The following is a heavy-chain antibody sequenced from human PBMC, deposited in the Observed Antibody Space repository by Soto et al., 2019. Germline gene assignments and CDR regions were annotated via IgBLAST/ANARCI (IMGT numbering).Heavy chain of an antibody. V-gene: IGHV3-9*01. CDR3: AKDRATAMAFGSLLYGMDV. J-gene: IGHJ6*02. Sequence: LRLSCAASVFTFHDSAMHWVRQAPGTGLEWVSCISWNSGSIGYADSVKGRFTISRDNAKNSLYLQMNSLIAEDTALYYCAKDRATAMAFGSLLYGMDVWGQGNTVTVS. CDR2: ISWNSGSI. D-gene: IGHD5-18*01. CDR1: VFTFHDSA.